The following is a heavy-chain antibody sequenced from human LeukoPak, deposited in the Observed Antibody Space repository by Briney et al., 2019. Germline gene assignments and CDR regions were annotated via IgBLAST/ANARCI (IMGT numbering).Heavy chain of an antibody. V-gene: IGHV4-4*07. Sequence: PSETLSLTCTVSGGSISSHYWSWIRQPAGKGLEWIGRIYTSGSTNYNPSLKSRVTISVDTSKNQFSLKLSSVTAADTAVYYCARGRTTMVRGVIGFDPWGRGTPVTVSS. CDR3: ARGRTTMVRGVIGFDP. CDR1: GGSISSHY. CDR2: IYTSGST. J-gene: IGHJ5*02. D-gene: IGHD3-10*01.